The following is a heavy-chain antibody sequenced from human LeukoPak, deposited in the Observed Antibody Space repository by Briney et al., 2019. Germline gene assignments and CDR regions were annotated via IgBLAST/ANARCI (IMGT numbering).Heavy chain of an antibody. Sequence: GGTLRLLRAVCGFTYSTYAMRWARQAPGKGLVGGLAIGGSGGGTYYQGPVKGRFTNSTDNSKNTMYRQMNILRAEDTAVYYCAKKTLQYQLLSLFDFWGQGTLVTVSS. CDR1: GFTYSTYA. V-gene: IGHV3-23*01. J-gene: IGHJ4*02. CDR3: AKKTLQYQLLSLFDF. CDR2: IGGSGGGT. D-gene: IGHD2-2*01.